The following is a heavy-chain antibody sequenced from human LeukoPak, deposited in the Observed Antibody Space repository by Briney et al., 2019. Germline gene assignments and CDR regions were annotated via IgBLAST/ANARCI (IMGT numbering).Heavy chain of an antibody. CDR2: IYSSGTT. V-gene: IGHV4-4*07. CDR1: GDSLNSYY. D-gene: IGHD6-19*01. CDR3: ARGSGFVAY. J-gene: IGHJ4*02. Sequence: PSETLSLTCTVSGDSLNSYYWSWIRQPTGKGLEWIGRIYSSGTTNYNPSLMSRVTMSVDTSKNQFSLKLSSVTAADTAVYYCARGSGFVAYWGQGTLVTVSS.